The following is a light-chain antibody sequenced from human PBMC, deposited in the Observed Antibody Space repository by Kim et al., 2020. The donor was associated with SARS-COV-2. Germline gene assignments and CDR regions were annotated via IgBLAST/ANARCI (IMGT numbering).Light chain of an antibody. J-gene: IGLJ1*01. CDR3: SSYIRGSTNYV. CDR2: VVG. Sequence: QPVTTASTGTRSDVGGYKYVSGYQPHPGTAPKLVVYVVGNRPSGVSIRFSGSTSGNTASLTISGLQAEDEADYYCSSYIRGSTNYVFGTGTKVTVL. CDR1: RSDVGGYKY. V-gene: IGLV2-14*01.